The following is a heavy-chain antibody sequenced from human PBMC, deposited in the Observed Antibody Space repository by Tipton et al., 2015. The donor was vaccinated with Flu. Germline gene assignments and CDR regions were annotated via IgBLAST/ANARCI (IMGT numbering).Heavy chain of an antibody. CDR1: GDSISSGGYY. CDR2: IYDTGGT. J-gene: IGHJ3*02. Sequence: TLSLTCTVSGDSISSGGYYWSWIRHHPGKGLEWIGHIYDTGGTYYSPSLKSRLSISIDTSKNQFSLKLSSVTAADTAVNYCARGGENAFDIWGQGTIVTVSS. V-gene: IGHV4-31*03. D-gene: IGHD3-10*01. CDR3: ARGGENAFDI.